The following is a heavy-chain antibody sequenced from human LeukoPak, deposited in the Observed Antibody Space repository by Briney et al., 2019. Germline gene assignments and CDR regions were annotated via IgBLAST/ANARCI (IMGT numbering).Heavy chain of an antibody. D-gene: IGHD3-3*01. J-gene: IGHJ6*03. CDR1: GGSISSYY. Sequence: SETLSLTCTVSGGSISSYYWSWTRQPPGKGLEWIGYIYYSGSTNYNPSLKSRVTISVDTSKSQFSLKLSSVTAADTAVYYCARGINDFWSGYYLGYYMDVWGKGTTVTVSS. CDR3: ARGINDFWSGYYLGYYMDV. V-gene: IGHV4-59*01. CDR2: IYYSGST.